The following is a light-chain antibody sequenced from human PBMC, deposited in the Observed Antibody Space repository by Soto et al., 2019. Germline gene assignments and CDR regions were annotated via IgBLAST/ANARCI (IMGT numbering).Light chain of an antibody. CDR3: EQHVNSVYI. CDR1: QTIIGNY. Sequence: ESVLTQSPGTLSLSPGERATLSCRASQTIIGNYLAWYQQKPGQAPRLLISGASNRATGVPDRFSGSYSGTDFSLTITRLEPEDVAVDYCEQHVNSVYIFGQGTRLETK. CDR2: GAS. J-gene: IGKJ2*01. V-gene: IGKV3-20*01.